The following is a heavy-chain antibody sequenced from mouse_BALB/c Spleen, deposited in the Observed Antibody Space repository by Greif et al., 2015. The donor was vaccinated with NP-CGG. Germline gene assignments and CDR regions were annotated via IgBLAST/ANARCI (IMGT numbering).Heavy chain of an antibody. CDR1: GFSLTSYG. CDR2: IWSDGST. V-gene: IGHV2-6*02. J-gene: IGHJ4*01. D-gene: IGHD1-1*01. Sequence: VMLVESGPGLVAPSQSLSITCTVSGFSLTSYGVHWVRQPPGKGLEWLVVIWSDGSTTYNSALKSRLSISKDNSKSQVFLKMNSLQTDDTAMYYCARGGYGSAGYAMDYWSQGTSVTVSS. CDR3: ARGGYGSAGYAMDY.